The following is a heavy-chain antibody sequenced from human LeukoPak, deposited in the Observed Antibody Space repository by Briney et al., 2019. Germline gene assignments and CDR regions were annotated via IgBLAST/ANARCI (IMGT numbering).Heavy chain of an antibody. CDR2: ISSTSSTI. Sequence: PGGSLRLSCAASGFTFSTYSTNWVRQAPGKGLEWVSYISSTSSTIYYADSVRGRFTISRDNAKNSLYLQMNSLRAEDTAVYYCAKGFIAAAGKDGSDAFDIWGQGTMVTVSS. CDR1: GFTFSTYS. CDR3: AKGFIAAAGKDGSDAFDI. D-gene: IGHD6-13*01. V-gene: IGHV3-48*01. J-gene: IGHJ3*02.